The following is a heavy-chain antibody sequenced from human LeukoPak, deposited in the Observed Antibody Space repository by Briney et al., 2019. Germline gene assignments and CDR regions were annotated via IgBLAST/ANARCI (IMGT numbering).Heavy chain of an antibody. V-gene: IGHV3-48*03. Sequence: GGSLRLSCAASGFTFSSYEMNWVRQAPGKGLEWVSYISSSGSTIYYADSVKGRFTISRDNAKNSLYLQMNSLRAEDTAVYYCARDLTLWHGGNSWGQGTMVTVSS. CDR1: GFTFSSYE. CDR3: ARDLTLWHGGNS. D-gene: IGHD4-23*01. J-gene: IGHJ3*01. CDR2: ISSSGSTI.